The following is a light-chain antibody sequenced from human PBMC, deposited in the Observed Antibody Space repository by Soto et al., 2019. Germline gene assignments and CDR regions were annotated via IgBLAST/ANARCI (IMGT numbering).Light chain of an antibody. CDR2: AAS. CDR3: QQSYSAPLT. Sequence: AIRMTQSPSSLSASTGDRVTITCRASQGISSYLAWYQQKPGKAPNLLIYAASNLQSGVPSRFSGSGSGTDFTLTISSLQREDFATYHCQQSYSAPLTFGQGTKVDIK. CDR1: QGISSY. V-gene: IGKV1-8*01. J-gene: IGKJ1*01.